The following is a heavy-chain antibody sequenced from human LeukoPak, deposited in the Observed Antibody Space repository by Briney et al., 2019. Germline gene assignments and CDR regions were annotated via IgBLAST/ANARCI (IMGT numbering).Heavy chain of an antibody. D-gene: IGHD1-26*01. Sequence: GGSLRLSCAASGFTFSSYWMSWVRQAPGKGLEWVANIKQDGSEKYYVDSVKGRFTVSRDNAKNSLYLQMNSLRAEDTAVYYCARAHSGSYFNWFDPRGQGTLVTVSS. J-gene: IGHJ5*02. CDR1: GFTFSSYW. V-gene: IGHV3-7*01. CDR2: IKQDGSEK. CDR3: ARAHSGSYFNWFDP.